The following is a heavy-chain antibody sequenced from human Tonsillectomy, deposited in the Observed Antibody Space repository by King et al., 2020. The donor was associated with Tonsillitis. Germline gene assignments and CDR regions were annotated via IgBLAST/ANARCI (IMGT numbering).Heavy chain of an antibody. CDR2: IYHSGNT. Sequence: QLQESGPGLVKPSETLSLTCAVSGYSIRNGYYWGWIRQPPGKGLEWIGSIYHSGNTYYNPSLRSRITISMDTSKNQFSLNLSSVTAADTAVYYCARARITTVRGVISHFDYWGQGTLVTVPS. CDR1: GYSIRNGYY. D-gene: IGHD3-10*01. V-gene: IGHV4-38-2*01. J-gene: IGHJ4*02. CDR3: ARARITTVRGVISHFDY.